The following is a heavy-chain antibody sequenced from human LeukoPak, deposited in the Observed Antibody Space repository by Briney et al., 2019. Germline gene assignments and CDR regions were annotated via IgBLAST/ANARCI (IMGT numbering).Heavy chain of an antibody. J-gene: IGHJ4*02. CDR1: GFTFSSYW. D-gene: IGHD6-13*01. Sequence: GGSLRLSCAASGFTFSSYWMSWVRQAPGKGLEWVANIKDDGSERYYVDSVKGRFTISRDDAKNSLYLQMNSLRAEDTAVYYCARARDSSWDYWGQGTLVTVSS. V-gene: IGHV3-7*03. CDR2: IKDDGSER. CDR3: ARARDSSWDY.